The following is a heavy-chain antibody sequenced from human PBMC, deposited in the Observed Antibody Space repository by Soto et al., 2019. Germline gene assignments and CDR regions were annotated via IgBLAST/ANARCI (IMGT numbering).Heavy chain of an antibody. CDR2: IIPVVGAA. Sequence: QVHLVQSGAEVKKPGSSVRVSCKAAGATLNCFGTSGITWLRHPPARGLEYLGGIIPVVGAANHAQKFQGRLTIGADESTRTVEMDRSTLRPRDTAVYYWARGAATKILGLKHDAVEIWGQGTMVTVSS. V-gene: IGHV1-69*01. J-gene: IGHJ3*02. CDR3: ARGAATKILGLKHDAVEI. CDR1: GATLNCFGTSG. D-gene: IGHD1-1*01.